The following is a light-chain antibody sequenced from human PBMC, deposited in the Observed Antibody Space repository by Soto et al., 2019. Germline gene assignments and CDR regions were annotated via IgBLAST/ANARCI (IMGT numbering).Light chain of an antibody. J-gene: IGLJ2*01. CDR2: EVS. CDR3: CSYATTTL. Sequence: QSALTQPASVSGSPGQAITISCTGTISAVGSYDLVSWYQQHPCNAPKLMIYEVSKRPSGVSDRFSGSKSGNTASLTISGHQADDEADYYCCSYATTTLFGGGTKLTVL. V-gene: IGLV2-23*02. CDR1: ISAVGSYDL.